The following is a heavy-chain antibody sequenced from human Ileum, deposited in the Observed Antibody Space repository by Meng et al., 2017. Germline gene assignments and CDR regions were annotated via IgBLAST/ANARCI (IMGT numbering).Heavy chain of an antibody. V-gene: IGHV3-23*01. Sequence: GESLKISCAASGFTFTKFAMMWVRQAPGRGLELVSTIRGNGDRTWYEDSVKGRFTISRDNSKNTMYLQMNSLRAEDTAVYYCAKDPNGDYVGAFAMWGQGTVVTVSS. CDR3: AKDPNGDYVGAFAM. CDR1: GFTFTKFA. D-gene: IGHD4-17*01. J-gene: IGHJ3*02. CDR2: IRGNGDRT.